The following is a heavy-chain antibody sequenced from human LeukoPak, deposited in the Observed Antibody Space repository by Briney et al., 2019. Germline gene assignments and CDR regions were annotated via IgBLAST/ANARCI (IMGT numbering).Heavy chain of an antibody. Sequence: PGGSLRLSCAASGFTFSSYSMNWVRQAPGKGLEWASSISSSSSYIYYADSVKGRFTISRDNAKNSLYLQMNSLRAEDTAVYYCARGRSSSWPNWFDPWGQGTLVTVSS. V-gene: IGHV3-21*01. CDR1: GFTFSSYS. D-gene: IGHD6-13*01. CDR2: ISSSSSYI. CDR3: ARGRSSSWPNWFDP. J-gene: IGHJ5*02.